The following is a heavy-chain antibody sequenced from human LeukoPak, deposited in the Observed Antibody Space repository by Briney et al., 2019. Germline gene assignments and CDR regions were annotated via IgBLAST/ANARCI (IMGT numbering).Heavy chain of an antibody. D-gene: IGHD2-15*01. V-gene: IGHV3-23*01. CDR2: ISGSGGST. Sequence: GGSLRLSCAASGFTFSSYGMSWVRQAPGKGLEWVSAISGSGGSTYYADSVKGRFTISRDNSKNTLYLQMNSLRAEDTAVYYCANMVVAARDRYYYYYMDVWGKGTTVTISS. CDR3: ANMVVAARDRYYYYYMDV. J-gene: IGHJ6*03. CDR1: GFTFSSYG.